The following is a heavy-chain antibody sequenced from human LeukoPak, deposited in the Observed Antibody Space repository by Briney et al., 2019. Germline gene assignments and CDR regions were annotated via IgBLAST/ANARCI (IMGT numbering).Heavy chain of an antibody. J-gene: IGHJ2*01. D-gene: IGHD1-26*01. CDR3: AAVGATTFWYFDL. Sequence: SVKVSCKASGFTFTNSAMQWVRQARGQRHEWIGWIVVGNGNTNYAQKFQERVTITRDMSTSTAYMELSSLRSEDTAVYYCAAVGATTFWYFDLWGRGTLVTVSS. V-gene: IGHV1-58*02. CDR1: GFTFTNSA. CDR2: IVVGNGNT.